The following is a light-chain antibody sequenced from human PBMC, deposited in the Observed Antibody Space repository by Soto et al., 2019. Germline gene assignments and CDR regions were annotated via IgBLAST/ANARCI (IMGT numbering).Light chain of an antibody. CDR3: AGWDGSLKGFV. CDR2: ENN. J-gene: IGLJ1*01. V-gene: IGLV1-44*01. CDR1: ASNIGRDP. Sequence: QSALTQPPAASGAPGQRVTISCSGSASNIGRDPVNWYQQVPGTAPKLLIYENNHRPSEVPDRFSGSKSGTSASLVISGLQSEDEAEYFCAGWDGSLKGFVFGTGTKVTVL.